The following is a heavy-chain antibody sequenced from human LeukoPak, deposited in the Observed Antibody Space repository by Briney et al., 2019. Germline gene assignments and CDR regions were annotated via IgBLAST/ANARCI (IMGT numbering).Heavy chain of an antibody. D-gene: IGHD1-26*01. CDR3: AGLVGRSSSGLYYYYFDY. J-gene: IGHJ4*02. CDR2: IYSSGTT. Sequence: SEALSLTCAVSGASIRNTSFYWGWIRQPPGKGLQWIASIYSSGTTYYNPSIKSRITLFVDTSKNQVSLKLRSVTAADTAVYYCAGLVGRSSSGLYYYYFDYWGQGTLVTVSS. V-gene: IGHV4-39*01. CDR1: GASIRNTSFY.